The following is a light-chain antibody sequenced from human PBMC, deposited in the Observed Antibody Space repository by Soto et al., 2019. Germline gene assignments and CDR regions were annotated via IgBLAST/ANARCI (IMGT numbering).Light chain of an antibody. CDR2: DAS. V-gene: IGKV3-11*01. Sequence: EIVLTQSPATLSLSPGARDPLSCRASQAVSTYVAWYQHKPGQAPRLLIYDASNRATGVPFRFSGSGSGTDFTLTVSSLEPEDFAAYYCQQRLLWPQTFGQGTKVDIK. J-gene: IGKJ1*01. CDR1: QAVSTY. CDR3: QQRLLWPQT.